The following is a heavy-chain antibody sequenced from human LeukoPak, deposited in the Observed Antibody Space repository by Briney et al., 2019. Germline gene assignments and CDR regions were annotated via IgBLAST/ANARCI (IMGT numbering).Heavy chain of an antibody. Sequence: GGSLRLSCAASGFTFSSYAMHWVRQAPGKGLEWVAVISYDGSNKYYADSVKGRFTISRDNSKNTLYLQMNSLRAEDTAVYYCARAYPPSGYGMDVWGKGTTVTVSS. V-gene: IGHV3-30*04. D-gene: IGHD1-26*01. CDR1: GFTFSSYA. J-gene: IGHJ6*04. CDR2: ISYDGSNK. CDR3: ARAYPPSGYGMDV.